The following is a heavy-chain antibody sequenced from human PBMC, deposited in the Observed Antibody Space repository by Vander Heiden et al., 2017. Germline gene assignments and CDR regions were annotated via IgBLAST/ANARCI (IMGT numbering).Heavy chain of an antibody. Sequence: EVQLVESGGGLIQPGGSLRLSCAASGFTVSSNYMGWVRQAPGKGLEWVSVIYSGGRTYYADSVKGRFTISRDNSKNTLYLQMNSLRAEDTAVYYCARDSDFWSGPTYYGMDVWGQGTTVTVSS. V-gene: IGHV3-53*01. CDR2: IYSGGRT. J-gene: IGHJ6*02. CDR1: GFTVSSNY. D-gene: IGHD3-3*01. CDR3: ARDSDFWSGPTYYGMDV.